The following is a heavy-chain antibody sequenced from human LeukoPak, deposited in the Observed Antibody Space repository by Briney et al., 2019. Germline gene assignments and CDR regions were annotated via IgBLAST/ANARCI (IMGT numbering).Heavy chain of an antibody. J-gene: IGHJ6*02. CDR1: Y. V-gene: IGHV4-31*02. D-gene: IGHD4-17*01. CDR3: ARDPHYGDSDNYYYYAMDV. CDR2: IYHSGST. Sequence: YWIGWIRQHPVKGLEWIGYIYHSGSTYYNPSLKSRVTISVDTSNNQFSLKLSSVTAADTAVYYCARDPHYGDSDNYYYYAMDVWGQGTTVTVSS.